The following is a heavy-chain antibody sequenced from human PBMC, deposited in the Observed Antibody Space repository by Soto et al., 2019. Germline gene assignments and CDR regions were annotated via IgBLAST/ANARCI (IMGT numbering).Heavy chain of an antibody. CDR1: GGSFSGYY. V-gene: IGHV4-34*01. D-gene: IGHD2-15*01. Sequence: QVQLQQWGAGLLKPSETLSLTCAVYGGSFSGYYWSWIRQPPGKGLEWIGEINHSGSTNYNPSLKIRVTISVDTSKNQFSLKLSAVHAADTAVYYCARDVARSRKGRHNWFDPWGQGTLVTVSS. J-gene: IGHJ5*02. CDR3: ARDVARSRKGRHNWFDP. CDR2: INHSGST.